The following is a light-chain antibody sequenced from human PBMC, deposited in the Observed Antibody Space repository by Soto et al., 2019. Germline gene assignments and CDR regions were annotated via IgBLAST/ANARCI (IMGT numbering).Light chain of an antibody. J-gene: IGLJ1*01. CDR3: SSYVGSDNYV. V-gene: IGLV2-8*01. CDR2: EVS. Sequence: QSALTQPPSASGSPGQSVTISCTGTSSDVGDYNYVSWYQQHPGKAPKVMIYEVSKRPSGVPDRFSGSKSGNTASLTVSGLQAEDEADYYCSSYVGSDNYVFGTGTKLTVL. CDR1: SSDVGDYNY.